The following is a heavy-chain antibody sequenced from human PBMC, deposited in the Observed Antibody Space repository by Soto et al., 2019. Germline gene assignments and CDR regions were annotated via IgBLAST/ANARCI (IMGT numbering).Heavy chain of an antibody. J-gene: IGHJ4*02. CDR3: ARDGGLTTVTTPGY. Sequence: GGSLRLSCAASGFTFSSYAMHWVRQAPGKGLEWVAVISYDGSNKYYADSVKGRFTISRDNSKNTLYLQMNSLRAEDTAVYYCARDGGLTTVTTPGYWGQGTLVTVSS. CDR2: ISYDGSNK. CDR1: GFTFSSYA. D-gene: IGHD4-17*01. V-gene: IGHV3-30-3*01.